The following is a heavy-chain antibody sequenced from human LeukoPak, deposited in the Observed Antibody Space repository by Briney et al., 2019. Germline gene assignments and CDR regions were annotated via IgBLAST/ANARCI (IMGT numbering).Heavy chain of an antibody. J-gene: IGHJ5*02. Sequence: GSLRLSCLTSGFTLSTNAMSWVRQAPGKGLEWIGYIYYSGSTNNNPSLKSRVSISVDTSKNQFSLKLSSVTAADAAVYYCARSLWFGGPFDPWGQGTLVTVSS. CDR3: ARSLWFGGPFDP. D-gene: IGHD3-10*01. V-gene: IGHV4-59*01. CDR2: IYYSGST. CDR1: GFTLSTNA.